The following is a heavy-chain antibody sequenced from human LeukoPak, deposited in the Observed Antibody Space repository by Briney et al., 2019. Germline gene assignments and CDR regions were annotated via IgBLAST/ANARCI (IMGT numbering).Heavy chain of an antibody. Sequence: GGSLRLSCAVSGFTSSNAWMSWVRQAPGKGLEWVGRIKSKTDGGTRDYAAPVKGRFTISRDDSKNTLYLQMNSLKTEDTAVYYCTTFDYATFLIWGQGTMVTVSS. J-gene: IGHJ3*02. D-gene: IGHD4/OR15-4a*01. V-gene: IGHV3-15*01. CDR1: GFTSSNAW. CDR2: IKSKTDGGTR. CDR3: TTFDYATFLI.